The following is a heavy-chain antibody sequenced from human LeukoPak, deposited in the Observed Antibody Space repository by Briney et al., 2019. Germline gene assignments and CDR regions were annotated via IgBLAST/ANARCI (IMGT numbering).Heavy chain of an antibody. CDR2: INEDGSEG. J-gene: IGHJ4*02. CDR1: GFTFRGYQ. CDR3: ARSGWYDDFDY. D-gene: IGHD6-19*01. V-gene: IGHV3-7*01. Sequence: GGSLRLSCAASGFTFRGYQMTWVRQAPGMGLEWVGNINEDGSEGYYVDSVKGRFTFSRDNAENSLFLQMNSLRAEDTAIYYCARSGWYDDFDYLGQGTLVTVSS.